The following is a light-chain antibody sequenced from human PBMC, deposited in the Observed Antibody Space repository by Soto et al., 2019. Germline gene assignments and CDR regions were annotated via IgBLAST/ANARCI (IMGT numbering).Light chain of an antibody. V-gene: IGKV3-11*01. CDR1: QSVSRY. J-gene: IGKJ4*01. CDR3: QQRGNWPS. Sequence: EIALTQSPATLSLSPGERATLSCRASQSVSRYLAWDQQKPGQAPRLLIYDASNRATGIPARFSGSGSGTDFTLTISSLEPEDFAVYYCQQRGNWPSFGGGTKVEIK. CDR2: DAS.